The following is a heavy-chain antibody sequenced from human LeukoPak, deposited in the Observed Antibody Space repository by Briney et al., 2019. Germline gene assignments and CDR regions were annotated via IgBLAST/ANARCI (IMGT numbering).Heavy chain of an antibody. J-gene: IGHJ4*02. CDR1: GFPFSSYS. D-gene: IGHD3-22*01. V-gene: IGHV3-30*04. CDR2: ISYDGRDK. CDR3: ARNRGATGYYWVDY. Sequence: PGGSLRLSCAASGFPFSSYSMHWVRQAPGKGLEWVAVISYDGRDKHYVDSVKGRFTISRDNSKNTLSLQMSSLRPDDTALYCCARNRGATGYYWVDYWGQGTLVTVSS.